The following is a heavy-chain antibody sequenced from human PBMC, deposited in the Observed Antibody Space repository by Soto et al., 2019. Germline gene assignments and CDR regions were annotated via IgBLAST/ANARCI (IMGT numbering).Heavy chain of an antibody. V-gene: IGHV1-46*01. J-gene: IGHJ4*02. D-gene: IGHD2-8*02. CDR1: GYTFINYH. CDR3: ARHLAAGDV. CDR2: INPTGGST. Sequence: QVQLVQSGAEVKKPGASVKVSCKASGYTFINYHIHWVRQAPGHGLEWMAIINPTGGSTNYAQKFQGRLTLSMDTSTTTVYMELSSLTSEDTAIYYCARHLAAGDVWGRGTLVTVSS.